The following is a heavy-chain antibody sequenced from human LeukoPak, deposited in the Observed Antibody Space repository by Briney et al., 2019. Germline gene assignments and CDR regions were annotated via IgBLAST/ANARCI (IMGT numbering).Heavy chain of an antibody. CDR2: ISSSGNKI. D-gene: IGHD2-8*02. Sequence: QSGGSLRLSCAASGVPLCRYEMNGVRQAPGKRLQWVSYISSSGNKIYYAASVKGRFTISRDHAKNSLYLQIDSLRPGNMAVCYCAKKIGTGPGHNWFDPWGQGTLVTVSS. CDR1: GVPLCRYE. CDR3: AKKIGTGPGHNWFDP. V-gene: IGHV3-48*03. J-gene: IGHJ5*02.